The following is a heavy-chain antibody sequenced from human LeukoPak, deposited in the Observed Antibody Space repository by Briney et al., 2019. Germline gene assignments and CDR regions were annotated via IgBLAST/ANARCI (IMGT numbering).Heavy chain of an antibody. V-gene: IGHV3-38-3*01. J-gene: IGHJ3*02. CDR2: ISGGST. Sequence: GGSLRLSCAASGFTVSSNEMSWVRQAPGKGLEWVSSISGGSTYYADSRKGRFTISRDNSKNTLHLQMNSLRAEDTAVYYCAKDRRLGELSPRGAFDIWGQGTMVTVSS. CDR3: AKDRRLGELSPRGAFDI. D-gene: IGHD3-16*02. CDR1: GFTVSSNE.